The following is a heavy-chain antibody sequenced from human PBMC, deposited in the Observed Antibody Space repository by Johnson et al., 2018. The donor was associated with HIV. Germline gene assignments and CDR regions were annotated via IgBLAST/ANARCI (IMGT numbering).Heavy chain of an antibody. D-gene: IGHD1-26*01. CDR1: GFSFSDYY. CDR3: AKGNSGIYGLTHVFDI. Sequence: QVQLVESGGGLVKPGGSLRLSCAASGFSFSDYYMSWIRQTPGKGLEWVSYISSSVTSVYYADSVKGRFSISRDNAKNTMYLQMNSLSAEDTAVYYCAKGNSGIYGLTHVFDIWGQGRMVTVSS. CDR2: ISSSVTSV. J-gene: IGHJ3*02. V-gene: IGHV3-11*01.